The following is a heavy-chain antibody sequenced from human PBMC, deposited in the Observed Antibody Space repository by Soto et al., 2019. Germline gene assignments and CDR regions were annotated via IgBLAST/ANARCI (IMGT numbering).Heavy chain of an antibody. Sequence: AASVKVSCKASGGTFSSYAISWVRQAPGQGLEWMGGIIPIFGTANYAQKFQGRVTITADESTSTAYMELSSLRSEDTAVYYCARGNYYDSRRGMDVWGQGTKVTVYS. J-gene: IGHJ6*02. D-gene: IGHD3-22*01. CDR1: GGTFSSYA. CDR3: ARGNYYDSRRGMDV. CDR2: IIPIFGTA. V-gene: IGHV1-69*13.